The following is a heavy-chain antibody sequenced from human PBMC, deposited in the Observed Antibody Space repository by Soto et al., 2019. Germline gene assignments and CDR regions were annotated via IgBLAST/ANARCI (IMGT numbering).Heavy chain of an antibody. CDR3: ARALTPGTARLNWFDP. CDR2: IYYSGST. Sequence: PSETLSLTCTVSGGPVSSGSYYWSWIRQPPGKGLEWIGYIYYSGSTNYNPSLKSRVTISVDTSKNQFSLKLSSVTAADTAVYYCARALTPGTARLNWFDPWGQGALVTVSS. V-gene: IGHV4-61*01. J-gene: IGHJ5*02. D-gene: IGHD6-6*01. CDR1: GGPVSSGSYY.